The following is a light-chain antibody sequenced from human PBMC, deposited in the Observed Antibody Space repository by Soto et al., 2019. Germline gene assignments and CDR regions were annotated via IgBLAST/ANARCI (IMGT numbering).Light chain of an antibody. J-gene: IGKJ4*01. CDR2: GAS. CDR1: RSVRSN. CDR3: QQYNDWPL. V-gene: IGKV3-15*01. Sequence: EIVMTQSPATLSVSLGERATLSCRASRSVRSNVAWYQQKPGQAPRLLIYGASTRATGIPARFSGSGSGTEFTLAISSLQSEDFAVYYCQQYNDWPLFGGGTKVEI.